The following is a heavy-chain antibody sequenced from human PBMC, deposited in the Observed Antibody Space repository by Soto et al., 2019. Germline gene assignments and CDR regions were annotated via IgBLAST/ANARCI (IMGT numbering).Heavy chain of an antibody. CDR3: ASGAVVVAATIHYYYGMDV. J-gene: IGHJ6*02. CDR1: GYTFTSYG. D-gene: IGHD2-15*01. Sequence: GASVKVSCKASGYTFTSYGISWVRQAPGQGLEWMGWISAYNGNTNYAQKFQGRVTMTTDTSTSTAYMELSSLRSEDTAVYYCASGAVVVAATIHYYYGMDVWGQGTTVTVSS. CDR2: ISAYNGNT. V-gene: IGHV1-18*01.